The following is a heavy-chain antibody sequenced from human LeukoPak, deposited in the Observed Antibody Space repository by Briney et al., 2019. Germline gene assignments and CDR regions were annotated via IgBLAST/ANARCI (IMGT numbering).Heavy chain of an antibody. Sequence: ASVKVSCKASGYTLTTYYIHWVRQAPGQGLEWMGIINPSGGSTSYAQKFQGRVTMTRDMSTSTVYMELSSLRSEDTAVYYCARGPPTALSAVIAAPPWFDPWGQGTLVTVSS. CDR2: INPSGGST. D-gene: IGHD6-6*01. CDR1: GYTLTTYY. CDR3: ARGPPTALSAVIAAPPWFDP. J-gene: IGHJ5*02. V-gene: IGHV1-46*01.